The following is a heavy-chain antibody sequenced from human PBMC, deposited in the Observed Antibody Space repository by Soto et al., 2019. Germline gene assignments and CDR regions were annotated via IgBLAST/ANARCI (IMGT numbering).Heavy chain of an antibody. CDR2: VSSDGSST. J-gene: IGHJ1*01. Sequence: RIPSGAGAEFTLSSYGMNCGRQAPGKGLVWVSRVSSDGSSTNYADSVEGRFTISRDNAKNTVYLQMDSLRAEYTAVYYCTTNRMVGGVDNWGQGTLVTVSS. D-gene: IGHD1-26*01. CDR3: TTNRMVGGVDN. V-gene: IGHV3-74*01. CDR1: EFTLSSYG.